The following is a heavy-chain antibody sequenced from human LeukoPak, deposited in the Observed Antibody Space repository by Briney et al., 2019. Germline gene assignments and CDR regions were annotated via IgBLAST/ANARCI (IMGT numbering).Heavy chain of an antibody. J-gene: IGHJ4*02. CDR2: ISYDGSNK. V-gene: IGHV3-30*18. CDR1: GFTFSSYG. Sequence: GRSLRLSCAAPGFTFSSYGMHWVRQAPGKGLEWVAVISYDGSNKYYADSVKGRFTISRDNSKNTLYLQMNSLRAEDTAVYYCAKNLRPSYFDYWGQGTLVTVSS. CDR3: AKNLRPSYFDY.